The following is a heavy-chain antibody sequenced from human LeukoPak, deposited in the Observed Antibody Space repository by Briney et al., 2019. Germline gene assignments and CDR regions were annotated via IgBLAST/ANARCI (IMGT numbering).Heavy chain of an antibody. J-gene: IGHJ5*02. CDR1: GGSINNYY. CDR3: ARSTTIKGSFHP. Sequence: SETLYLTCTVSGGSINNYYWSWIRQPPGKGLEWVGYVYFSGITNYTPSLKSRVTISVDTSKTQFSLKLSSVTAADTAVYYCARSTTIKGSFHPWGQGTLVTVSS. D-gene: IGHD4-11*01. V-gene: IGHV4-59*12. CDR2: VYFSGIT.